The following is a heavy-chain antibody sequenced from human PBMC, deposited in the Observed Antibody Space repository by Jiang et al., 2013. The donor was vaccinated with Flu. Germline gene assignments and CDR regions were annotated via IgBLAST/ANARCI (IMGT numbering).Heavy chain of an antibody. CDR1: GYTFTSYG. CDR3: ARSAGRSGPLYGMDV. CDR2: IDAGNGNT. V-gene: IGHV1-3*01. Sequence: SGAEVKKPGASVKVSCKASGYTFTSYGMHWVRQAPGQRLEWMGWIDAGNGNTKYSQKIQGRVTISRDTSASTGYMELSSLRSEDTAVYYCARSAGRSGPLYGMDVWGQGTTVTVSS. J-gene: IGHJ6*02. D-gene: IGHD1-14*01.